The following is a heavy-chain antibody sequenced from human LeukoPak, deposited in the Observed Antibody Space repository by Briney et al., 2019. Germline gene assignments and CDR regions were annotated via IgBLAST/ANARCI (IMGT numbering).Heavy chain of an antibody. CDR3: ARLRGFGAVIMFDY. D-gene: IGHD3-3*01. CDR2: INHSGST. CDR1: GGSISSSSYY. J-gene: IGHJ4*02. V-gene: IGHV4-39*07. Sequence: SETLSLTCTVSGGSISSSSYYWSWIRQPPGKGLEWIGEINHSGSTNYNPSLKSRVTISVDTSKNQFSLKLSSVTAADTAVYYCARLRGFGAVIMFDYWGQGTLVTVSS.